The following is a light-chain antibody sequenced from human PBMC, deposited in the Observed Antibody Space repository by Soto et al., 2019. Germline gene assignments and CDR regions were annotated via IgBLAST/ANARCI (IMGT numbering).Light chain of an antibody. CDR1: SSNIGAGYD. J-gene: IGLJ2*01. CDR2: GNN. CDR3: QSYDSSLSGVV. Sequence: QSVLTQPPSVSGAPGQRVPISCTGSSSNIGAGYDVHWYQQVPGTAPKLLIYGNNNRPSGVPDRVSGSRSGTSASLAITGLQAEDEADYYCQSYDSSLSGVVFGGGTKVTVL. V-gene: IGLV1-40*01.